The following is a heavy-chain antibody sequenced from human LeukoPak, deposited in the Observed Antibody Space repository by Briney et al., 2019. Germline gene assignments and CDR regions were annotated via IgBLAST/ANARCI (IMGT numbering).Heavy chain of an antibody. Sequence: SETLSLTCTVSGDSFSSYHWSWLRQPPGKGLEWIGYISSSGSTSYNPSLKSRVTISVDTSKDQFSLKLSSVTAADTAVYYCARVGRGDHTWGSYYCDHWGQGTLVSVSS. J-gene: IGHJ4*02. D-gene: IGHD3-16*01. CDR2: ISSSGST. CDR3: ARVGRGDHTWGSYYCDH. CDR1: GDSFSSYH. V-gene: IGHV4-59*01.